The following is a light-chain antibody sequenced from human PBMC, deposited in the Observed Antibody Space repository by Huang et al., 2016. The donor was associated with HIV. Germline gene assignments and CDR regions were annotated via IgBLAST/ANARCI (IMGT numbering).Light chain of an antibody. CDR3: QQYYRIPLT. CDR2: WAS. J-gene: IGKJ4*01. V-gene: IGKV4-1*01. CDR1: QSVLYSSSGKNY. Sequence: DIALTQSPDFLPVSLGERATISCRSSQSVLYSSSGKNYLAWYQQKPGHPPRLLIYWASTRESGVPDRFRGSGSVTDFTLTISSLQAEDVAVYFCQQYYRIPLTFGGGTKVEIK.